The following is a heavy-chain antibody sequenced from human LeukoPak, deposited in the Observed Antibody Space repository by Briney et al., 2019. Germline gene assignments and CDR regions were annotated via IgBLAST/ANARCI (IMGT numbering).Heavy chain of an antibody. V-gene: IGHV3-74*01. Sequence: GGSLRLSCAASGLPFSSYWMHGVREARGKGLVWVSRINSDGSSTSYADSVKGRFTISRDNAKNTLYLQMNSLRAEDTAVYYCARDSGYSSSFDAFDIWGQGTMVTVSS. D-gene: IGHD6-6*01. CDR3: ARDSGYSSSFDAFDI. CDR1: GLPFSSYW. CDR2: INSDGSST. J-gene: IGHJ3*02.